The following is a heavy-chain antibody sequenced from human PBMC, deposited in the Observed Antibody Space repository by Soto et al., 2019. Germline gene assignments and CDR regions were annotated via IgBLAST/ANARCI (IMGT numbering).Heavy chain of an antibody. CDR2: ISAHNGNT. D-gene: IGHD1-1*01. CDR3: ARGRYGDY. J-gene: IGHJ4*02. Sequence: QVHLVQSGAEVRKPGASVKVSCKGSGYTLTSHGITWVRQAPGQGLEWMGWISAHNGNTNYAQKLQGRVTVTRDTSTSTAYMELRSLRSDDTAVYYCARGRYGDYWGQGALVTVSS. CDR1: GYTLTSHG. V-gene: IGHV1-18*01.